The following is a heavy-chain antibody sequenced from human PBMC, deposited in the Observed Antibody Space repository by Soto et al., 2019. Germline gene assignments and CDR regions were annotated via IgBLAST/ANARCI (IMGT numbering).Heavy chain of an antibody. Sequence: QVQLQESGPGLVKPSETLSLTCTVSGGSISSYYWSWIRQPPGKGLEWIGYIYYSGSTNYNPSLESRVTISVDTSKNQFSLKLSSVTAADTAVYYCARVPPGDYIHYYYGMDVWGQGTTVTVSS. D-gene: IGHD4-17*01. CDR2: IYYSGST. J-gene: IGHJ6*02. CDR3: ARVPPGDYIHYYYGMDV. V-gene: IGHV4-59*01. CDR1: GGSISSYY.